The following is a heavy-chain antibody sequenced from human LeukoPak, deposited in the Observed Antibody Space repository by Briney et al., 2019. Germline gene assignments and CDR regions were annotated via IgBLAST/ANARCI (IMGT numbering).Heavy chain of an antibody. D-gene: IGHD2-2*02. CDR3: TRDHTLPPPYYFDY. J-gene: IGHJ4*02. Sequence: GSLRLSCTASGFTFGDYAMSWFRQAPGKGLEWVGFIRSKAYGGTTECAASVKGRFTISRDDSKSIAYLQMNSLKTEDTAVYYCTRDHTLPPPYYFDYWGQGTLVTVSS. CDR2: IRSKAYGGTT. V-gene: IGHV3-49*03. CDR1: GFTFGDYA.